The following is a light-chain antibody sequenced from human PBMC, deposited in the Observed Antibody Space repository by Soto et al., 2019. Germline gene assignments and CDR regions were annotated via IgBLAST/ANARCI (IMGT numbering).Light chain of an antibody. CDR2: GNV. V-gene: IGLV1-40*01. CDR3: QSYDNRLSGSV. J-gene: IGLJ2*01. CDR1: SSNLGAGYD. Sequence: QSVLTQPPSVSGAPGQRVTISCTGSSSNLGAGYDVHWYQHLQGIAPKLLIYGNVNRPSGVPDRFSGSKSDTSASLAITGPQADDEADYYCQSYDNRLSGSVFGGGTKVTVL.